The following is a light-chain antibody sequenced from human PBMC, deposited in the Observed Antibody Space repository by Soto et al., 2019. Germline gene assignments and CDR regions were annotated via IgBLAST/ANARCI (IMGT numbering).Light chain of an antibody. CDR1: QSVSSY. V-gene: IGKV3-11*01. CDR3: QQRSNWPRGVT. J-gene: IGKJ4*01. Sequence: EIVLTQSPATLSLSPGERATLSCRASQSVSSYLAWYQQKPGQAPRLLVYDPSNRATGIPDRFSGSGSGTDFTLTLSSLESEDFAVYYCQQRSNWPRGVTFGGGTKVEIK. CDR2: DPS.